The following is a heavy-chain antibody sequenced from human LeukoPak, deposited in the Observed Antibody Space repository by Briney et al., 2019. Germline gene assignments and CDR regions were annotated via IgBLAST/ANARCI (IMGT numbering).Heavy chain of an antibody. Sequence: GGSLRLSCGASGFTFSSYSMNWVRQAPGKGLEWVSYITGSGGIMYHADSVKGRFTISRDNAKKSLYLQMNSLRAEDTAVYYCARAGATGGYWYFDLWGRGTLVTVSS. D-gene: IGHD1-26*01. CDR2: ITGSGGIM. CDR3: ARAGATGGYWYFDL. J-gene: IGHJ2*01. V-gene: IGHV3-48*04. CDR1: GFTFSSYS.